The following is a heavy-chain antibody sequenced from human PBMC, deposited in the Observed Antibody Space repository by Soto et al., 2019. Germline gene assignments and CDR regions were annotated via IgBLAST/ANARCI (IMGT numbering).Heavy chain of an antibody. CDR1: GYTFTSYD. CDR2: MNPNSGNT. J-gene: IGHJ5*02. Sequence: ASVKVSCKASGYTFTSYDINWVRQATGQGLEWMGWMNPNSGNTGYAQKFQGRVTMTRNTSISTAYMELSSLRSEDTAVYYCARDTAAEGWFDPWGQGTLVTVSS. D-gene: IGHD5-18*01. CDR3: ARDTAAEGWFDP. V-gene: IGHV1-8*01.